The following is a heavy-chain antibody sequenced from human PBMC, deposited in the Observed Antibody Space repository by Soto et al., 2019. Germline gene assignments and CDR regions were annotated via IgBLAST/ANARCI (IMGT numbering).Heavy chain of an antibody. CDR1: VFTFSSYE. Sequence: PWGSLRISCASSVFTFSSYEMNWVRQAPGKGLEWVSYISSSGSTIYYADSVKGRFTISRDNAKNSLYLQMNSLRAEDTAVYYCARHDIATANSYYYGMDVWGQGTTVTVSS. V-gene: IGHV3-48*03. CDR2: ISSSGSTI. CDR3: ARHDIATANSYYYGMDV. D-gene: IGHD1-26*01. J-gene: IGHJ6*01.